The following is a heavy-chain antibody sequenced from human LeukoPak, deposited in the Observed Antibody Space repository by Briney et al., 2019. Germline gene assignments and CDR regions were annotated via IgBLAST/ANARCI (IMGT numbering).Heavy chain of an antibody. V-gene: IGHV3-30-3*01. Sequence: GRSLRLSCAASGFTFSSYAMHWVRQAPGKGLEWVAVISYDGSNKYYADSVKGRFTISRDNSKNTLYLQMNSLRAEDTAVYYCARDPRRYYGSGSYYGYWGQGTLVTVSS. CDR1: GFTFSSYA. CDR2: ISYDGSNK. CDR3: ARDPRRYYGSGSYYGY. J-gene: IGHJ4*02. D-gene: IGHD3-10*01.